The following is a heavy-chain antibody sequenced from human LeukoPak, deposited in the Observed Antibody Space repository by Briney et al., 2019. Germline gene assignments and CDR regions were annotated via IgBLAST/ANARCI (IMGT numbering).Heavy chain of an antibody. V-gene: IGHV3-23*01. J-gene: IGHJ4*02. CDR3: ARDLTVEDTVITYMDC. CDR2: ISGSGGST. CDR1: GFTFSSYA. D-gene: IGHD4-17*01. Sequence: PGGSLRLSCAASGFTFSSYAMSWVRQAPGKGLEWVSAISGSGGSTYYADSVKGRFTISRDNSKNTLYLQMNSLRAEDTAVYYCARDLTVEDTVITYMDCWGQGTLVTVSS.